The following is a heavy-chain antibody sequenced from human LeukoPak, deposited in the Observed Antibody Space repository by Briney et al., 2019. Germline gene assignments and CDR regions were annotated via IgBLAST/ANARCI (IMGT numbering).Heavy chain of an antibody. D-gene: IGHD2-21*02. V-gene: IGHV4-31*03. CDR1: GGSISSGVYY. CDR3: ARVVTGTGRYFDY. J-gene: IGHJ4*02. Sequence: PSQTLSLTCTVSGGSISSGVYYWTWIRQHPGKGLEWIGYIYYSGITYYNPSLKSRVTISVDTSKIQFSLKLNSVTAADTAVYYCARVVTGTGRYFDYWGQGTLVTVSS. CDR2: IYYSGIT.